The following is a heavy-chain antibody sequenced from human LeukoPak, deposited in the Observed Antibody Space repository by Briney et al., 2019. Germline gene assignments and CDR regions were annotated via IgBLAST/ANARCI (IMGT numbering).Heavy chain of an antibody. D-gene: IGHD3-3*01. J-gene: IGHJ3*02. CDR3: ARGFTIFGVVSDAFDI. CDR2: IDIDGSST. Sequence: GGSLRLSCAASGFTFSSYWMNWVRQAPGKGLVWVSRIDIDGSSTTYADSVKGRFTISRDNAKNTLYLQMNSLRAEDTAVYYCARGFTIFGVVSDAFDIWGQGTMVTVSS. CDR1: GFTFSSYW. V-gene: IGHV3-74*01.